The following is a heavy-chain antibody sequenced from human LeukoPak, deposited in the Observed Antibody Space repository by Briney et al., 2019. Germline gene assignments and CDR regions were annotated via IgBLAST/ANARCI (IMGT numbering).Heavy chain of an antibody. V-gene: IGHV4-39*01. CDR2: IYYSGST. D-gene: IGHD3-22*01. Sequence: SETLSLTCTVSGGSISSSSYCWGWIRQPPGKGLEWIGSIYYSGSTSYNPSLKSRVTISVDTSKNQFSLKLSSVTAADTAVYYCARGITMIVVVIHDWYFDLWGRGTLVTVSS. CDR1: GGSISSSSYC. J-gene: IGHJ2*01. CDR3: ARGITMIVVVIHDWYFDL.